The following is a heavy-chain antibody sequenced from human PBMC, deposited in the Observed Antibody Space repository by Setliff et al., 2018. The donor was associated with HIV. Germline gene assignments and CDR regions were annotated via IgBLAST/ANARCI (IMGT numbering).Heavy chain of an antibody. Sequence: PSETLSLTCTVSGGSISSGSYFWTWIRQPAGKGLEWIGRIYTSGSTYYNPSLNSRVTISVDASKNQFSLKLSSVTAADTAVYYCALRRYSSWARFDSWGQGTLVTVSS. CDR3: ALRRYSSWARFDS. CDR2: IYTSGST. CDR1: GGSISSGSYF. J-gene: IGHJ4*02. V-gene: IGHV4-61*02. D-gene: IGHD2-21*01.